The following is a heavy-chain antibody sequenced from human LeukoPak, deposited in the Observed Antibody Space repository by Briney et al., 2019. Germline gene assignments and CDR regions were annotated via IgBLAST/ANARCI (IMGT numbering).Heavy chain of an antibody. D-gene: IGHD3-3*01. J-gene: IGHJ3*02. V-gene: IGHV4-39*07. CDR3: ARDTPAYYDFWSGYHGAFDI. Sequence: SETLSLTCTVSGGSISSSSYYWGWIRQPPGKGLEWIGSIYYSGSTYYNPSLKSRVTISVDTSKNQFSLKLSSVTAADTAVYYCARDTPAYYDFWSGYHGAFDIWGQGTMVTVSS. CDR1: GGSISSSSYY. CDR2: IYYSGST.